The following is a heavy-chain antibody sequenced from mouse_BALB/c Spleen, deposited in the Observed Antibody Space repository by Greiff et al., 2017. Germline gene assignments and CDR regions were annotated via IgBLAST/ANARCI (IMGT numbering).Heavy chain of an antibody. V-gene: IGHV5-12-1*01. CDR2: ISSGGGST. D-gene: IGHD1-1*01. CDR3: ARHYYGSSYYYAMDY. Sequence: EVKVVESGGGLVKPGGSLKLSCAASGFAFSSYDMSWVRQTPEKRLEWVAYISSGGGSTYYPDTVKGRFTISRDNAKNTLYLQMSSLKSEDTAMYYCARHYYGSSYYYAMDYWGQGTSVTVSS. J-gene: IGHJ4*01. CDR1: GFAFSSYD.